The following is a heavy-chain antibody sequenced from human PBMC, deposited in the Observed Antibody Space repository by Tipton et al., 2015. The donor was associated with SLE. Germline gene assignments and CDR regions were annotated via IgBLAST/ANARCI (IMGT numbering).Heavy chain of an antibody. D-gene: IGHD3-10*01. CDR3: AKDKGVKYFDY. V-gene: IGHV3-30*02. J-gene: IGHJ4*02. Sequence: SGFIFSIYGMHWVRQAPGKGLEWVTFITSDGSDANYADSVKGRFIISRDDSKNTLYLQMNSLRSEDTAVYYCAKDKGVKYFDYWGQGTLVTVSS. CDR2: ITSDGSDA. CDR1: GFIFSIYG.